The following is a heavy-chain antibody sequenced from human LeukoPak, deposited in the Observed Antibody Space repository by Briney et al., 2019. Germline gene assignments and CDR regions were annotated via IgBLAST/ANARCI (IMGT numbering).Heavy chain of an antibody. V-gene: IGHV3-23*01. Sequence: GGSLRLSCAASGFTFSSYAVSWVRQAPGKGLEWVSAISGRGGSTYYADSVKGRFTISRDNSKNTLYLQMNSLRAEDTAVYYCAKGYCSGGSCYAVFDYWGQGTLVTVSS. J-gene: IGHJ4*02. D-gene: IGHD2-15*01. CDR2: ISGRGGST. CDR1: GFTFSSYA. CDR3: AKGYCSGGSCYAVFDY.